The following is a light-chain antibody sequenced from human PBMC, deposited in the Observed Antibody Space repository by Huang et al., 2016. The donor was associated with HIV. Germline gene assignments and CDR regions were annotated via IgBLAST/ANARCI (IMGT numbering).Light chain of an antibody. CDR2: GVS. CDR3: QQYNDWPLT. J-gene: IGKJ1*01. V-gene: IGKV3-15*01. Sequence: EIVMTQSPATLSVSPGERVTLSCRASQSLSSQLGWYQQKRGQAPRLLIYGVSTRATDIPARFSGSGSGTDFTLTINSLQSEDFATYYCQQYNDWPLTFGQGTEVEIK. CDR1: QSLSSQ.